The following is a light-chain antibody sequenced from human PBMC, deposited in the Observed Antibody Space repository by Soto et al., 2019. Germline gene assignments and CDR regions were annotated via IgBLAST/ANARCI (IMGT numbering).Light chain of an antibody. CDR3: SSYRGSNTVV. CDR1: RSDVGGYNY. V-gene: IGLV2-8*01. CDR2: EVS. J-gene: IGLJ2*01. Sequence: QSALTQPPSASGSPGQSVTISCTGSRSDVGGYNYVSWYQQHPGKAPKLMIYEVSKRPSGVPDRLSGSKSGNTASLTVSGLQAEDEADYYCSSYRGSNTVVFGGGTKLTVL.